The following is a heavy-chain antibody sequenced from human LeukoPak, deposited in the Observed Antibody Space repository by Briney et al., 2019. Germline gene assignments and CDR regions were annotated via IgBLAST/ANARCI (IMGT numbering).Heavy chain of an antibody. CDR1: GYSISSGYY. Sequence: SETLSLTCTVSGYSISSGYYWGWIRQAPGKGLEWIGSIYYSGSTYYNPSLKSRVTISVDTSKNQFSLKLSSVTAADTAVYYCARWGTNDGMATMYFDYWGQGTLVTVSS. CDR2: IYYSGST. CDR3: ARWGTNDGMATMYFDY. V-gene: IGHV4-38-2*02. J-gene: IGHJ4*02. D-gene: IGHD5-24*01.